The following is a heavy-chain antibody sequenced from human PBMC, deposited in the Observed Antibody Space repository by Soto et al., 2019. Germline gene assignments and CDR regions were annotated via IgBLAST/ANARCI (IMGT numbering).Heavy chain of an antibody. D-gene: IGHD5-12*01. J-gene: IGHJ6*02. CDR1: GYSFTRSG. CDR2: ISTYNGDT. Sequence: ASVKVSCKASGYSFTRSGISWVRQSPGQGLEWMGWISTYNGDTNYAQTFQGRVTMTTDTSTSTVHMEVRSLRSDDTAVYYCAREGVAPYYYYGMDVWGQGTPVTVSS. V-gene: IGHV1-18*01. CDR3: AREGVAPYYYYGMDV.